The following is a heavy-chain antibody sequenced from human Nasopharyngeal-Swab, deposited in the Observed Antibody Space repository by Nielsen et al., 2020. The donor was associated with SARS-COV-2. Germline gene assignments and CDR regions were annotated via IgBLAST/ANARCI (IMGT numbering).Heavy chain of an antibody. CDR1: GCTFNNYN. J-gene: IGHJ6*02. V-gene: IGHV3-21*01. D-gene: IGHD3-3*01. CDR3: AIDGLDYDFWSAYFMDV. CDR2: MSSSSSYI. Sequence: GESLKLPCPASGCTFNNYNFNWVRQAPGTGLEWVSSMSSSSSYIYFAHSVKGRFTISRDNAKNSLYLQMNSLRAEYTAVYYCAIDGLDYDFWSAYFMDVWGQGTTVTVSS.